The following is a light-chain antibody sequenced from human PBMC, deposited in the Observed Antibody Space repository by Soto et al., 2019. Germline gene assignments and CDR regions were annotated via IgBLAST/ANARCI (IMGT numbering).Light chain of an antibody. Sequence: QSALTQPPSASGSPGQSVTISCTGTSSDVGGYNYVSWYQLHPGKAPKLMIYEVTKRPSGVADRFSGSKSDNTASLTVSGLQAEDEADYYCSSYGGSNNVLFGGGTKVTVL. CDR3: SSYGGSNNVL. CDR1: SSDVGGYNY. J-gene: IGLJ2*01. CDR2: EVT. V-gene: IGLV2-8*01.